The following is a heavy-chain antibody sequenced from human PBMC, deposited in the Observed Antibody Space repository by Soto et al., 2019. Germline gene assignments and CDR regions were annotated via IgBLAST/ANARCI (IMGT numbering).Heavy chain of an antibody. CDR2: VNPSGGST. CDR1: GYTFTSYY. D-gene: IGHD2-15*01. Sequence: ASVKVSCKASGYTFTSYYMHWVRQAPGQGLEWMGIVNPSGGSTSYSQKFQGRVTITRDTSASTAYMELSSLISEDTAVYYYALIVVVVAARFDYWGQGTLVTVSS. J-gene: IGHJ4*02. CDR3: ALIVVVVAARFDY. V-gene: IGHV1-46*01.